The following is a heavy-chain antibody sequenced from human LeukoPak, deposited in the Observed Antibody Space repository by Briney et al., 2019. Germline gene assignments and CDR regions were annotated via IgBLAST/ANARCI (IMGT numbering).Heavy chain of an antibody. D-gene: IGHD4-23*01. J-gene: IGHJ3*02. CDR3: ARSDYYGGNSGAFDI. CDR2: IYTSGST. V-gene: IGHV4-4*07. CDR1: GGSISSYY. Sequence: RPSETLSLTCTVSGGSISSYYWSWIRQPAGKGLEWIGRIYTSGSTNYNPSLKSRVTMSVDTSKNQFSLKLSSVTAADTAVYYCARSDYYGGNSGAFDIWGQGTMVTVSS.